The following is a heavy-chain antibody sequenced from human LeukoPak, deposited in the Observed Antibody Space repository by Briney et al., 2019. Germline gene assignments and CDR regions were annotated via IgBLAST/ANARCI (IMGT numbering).Heavy chain of an antibody. V-gene: IGHV3-23*01. J-gene: IGHJ6*02. D-gene: IGHD6-13*01. CDR2: ISGSGGST. CDR1: GFTFSSYA. CDR3: ALLGPVGQQLPALDYYYGMDV. Sequence: GGSLRLSCAASGFTFSSYAMSWVRQAPGKGLEWVSAISGSGGSTYYADSVKGRFTISRDNSKNTLYLQMNSLRAEDTAVYFCALLGPVGQQLPALDYYYGMDVWGQGTTVTVSS.